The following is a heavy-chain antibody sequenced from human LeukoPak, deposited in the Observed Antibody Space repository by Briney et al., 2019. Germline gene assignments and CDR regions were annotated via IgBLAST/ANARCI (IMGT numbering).Heavy chain of an antibody. CDR1: GFTVSSNY. CDR3: AKASRLLHGSGSYPGYFDY. CDR2: IYSGGST. V-gene: IGHV3-53*01. Sequence: GESLRLSCAASGFTVSSNYMSWVRQAPGKGLEWVSVIYSGGSTYYADSVKGRFTISRDNSKNTLYLQMNSLRAEDTAVYYCAKASRLLHGSGSYPGYFDYWGQGTLVTVSS. D-gene: IGHD3-10*01. J-gene: IGHJ4*02.